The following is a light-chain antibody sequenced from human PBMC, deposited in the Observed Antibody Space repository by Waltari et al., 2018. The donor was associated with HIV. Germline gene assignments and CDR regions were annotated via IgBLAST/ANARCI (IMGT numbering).Light chain of an antibody. CDR1: QSLLHSNGYNY. CDR2: LGF. J-gene: IGKJ1*01. V-gene: IGKV2-28*01. CDR3: MQAPERT. Sequence: DIVMTQSPLSLSVTPGEPASISCRSSQSLLHSNGYNYLDWYLQKPGQSPQLLIYLGFNRVSGVPDRFSGSGAGTDFTLKISRVEAEDVGVYYCMQAPERTFGQGTKVEIK.